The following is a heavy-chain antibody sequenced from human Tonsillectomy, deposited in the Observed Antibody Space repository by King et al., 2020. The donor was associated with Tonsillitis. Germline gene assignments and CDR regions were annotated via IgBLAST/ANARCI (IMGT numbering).Heavy chain of an antibody. D-gene: IGHD3-22*01. CDR1: GYSFTSYW. Sequence: QLVQSGAEVKKPGESLKISCKGSGYSFTSYWIAWVRQMPGKSLEWMGIIYPGDSVIKYSPSFQGQVTISADKSISTAFLQWSSLKASDTAMYYCARHGDSSGYYLWGQGTLVTVSS. CDR3: ARHGDSSGYYL. CDR2: IYPGDSVI. V-gene: IGHV5-51*01. J-gene: IGHJ1*01.